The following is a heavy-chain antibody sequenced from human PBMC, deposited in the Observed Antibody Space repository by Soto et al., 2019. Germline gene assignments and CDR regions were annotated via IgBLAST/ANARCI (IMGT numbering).Heavy chain of an antibody. CDR2: ISSSSSYI. J-gene: IGHJ3*02. V-gene: IGHV3-21*01. Sequence: SGGSLRLSCAASGFTFSSYSMNWVRQAPGKGLEWVSSISSSSSYIYYADSVKGRFTISRDNAKNSLYLQMNSLRAEDTAVYYCARALGSSSWYLGAFDIWGQGTMVTVSS. CDR1: GFTFSSYS. CDR3: ARALGSSSWYLGAFDI. D-gene: IGHD6-13*01.